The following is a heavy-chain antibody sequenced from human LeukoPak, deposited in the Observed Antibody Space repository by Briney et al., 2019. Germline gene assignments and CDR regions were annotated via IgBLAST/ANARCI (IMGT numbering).Heavy chain of an antibody. CDR1: GYTFTGYY. CDR2: INPNSGGT. CDR3: ARGTAGTYGDYAVDY. V-gene: IGHV1-2*02. Sequence: ASVKVSCKASGYTFTGYYMHWVRQAPGQGLEWMGWINPNSGGTNYAQKFQGRVTMTRDTSISTAYMELSRLRSDDTAVYYCARGTAGTYGDYAVDYWGQGTLVTVSS. J-gene: IGHJ4*02. D-gene: IGHD4-17*01.